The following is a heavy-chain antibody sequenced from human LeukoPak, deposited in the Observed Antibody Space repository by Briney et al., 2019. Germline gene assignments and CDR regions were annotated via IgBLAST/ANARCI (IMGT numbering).Heavy chain of an antibody. CDR2: IYYSGST. Sequence: SETLSLTCTVSGGSISSSSYYWGWIRQPPGKGLEWIGYIYYSGSTNYNPSLKSRVTISVDTSKNQFSLKLSSVTAADTAVYYCARRKRGFDGLAEDYWGQGTLVTVSS. CDR3: ARRKRGFDGLAEDY. D-gene: IGHD3-9*01. J-gene: IGHJ4*02. V-gene: IGHV4-61*05. CDR1: GGSISSSSYY.